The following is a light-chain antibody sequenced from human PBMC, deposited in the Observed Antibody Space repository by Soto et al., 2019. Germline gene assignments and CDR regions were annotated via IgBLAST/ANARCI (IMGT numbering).Light chain of an antibody. J-gene: IGLJ3*02. V-gene: IGLV3-21*04. CDR1: NIGSKS. CDR3: QVWDSSSDRV. Sequence: SYELTQPPSVSVAPGKTARMTCGGNNIGSKSVHWYQQKPGQAPVLVIYYDSDRPSGIPERFSGSNSGNTATLTISRVEAGDEADYYCQVWDSSSDRVFGGGTKLTVL. CDR2: YDS.